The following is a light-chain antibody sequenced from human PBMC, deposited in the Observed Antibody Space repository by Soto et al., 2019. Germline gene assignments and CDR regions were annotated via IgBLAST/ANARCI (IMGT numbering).Light chain of an antibody. CDR1: QSVSSSY. CDR2: GAS. J-gene: IGKJ1*01. CDR3: QQYNNWTWT. Sequence: EIVFTQSPGILSLSPGERASLSCGASQSVSSSYLAWYQQKLGQAPRLLIYGASTRATGIPARFSGSGSGTDFTLTISSLQSEDFAVYYCQQYNNWTWTFGQGTKVDNK. V-gene: IGKV3-15*01.